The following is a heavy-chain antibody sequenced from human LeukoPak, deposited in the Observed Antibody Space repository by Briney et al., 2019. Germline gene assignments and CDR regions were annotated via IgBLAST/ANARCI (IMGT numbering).Heavy chain of an antibody. CDR2: ISSSGSTI. V-gene: IGHV3-48*03. CDR1: GFTFSSFE. Sequence: PGGSLRLSCAASGFTFSSFEMNWVRQAPGKGLEWVSYISSSGSTIYYADSVKGRFTISRDNAKNSLYLQMNSLRAEDTAVYYCARDEGGDMRLWGQGTLVTVSS. CDR3: ARDEGGDMRL. J-gene: IGHJ4*02. D-gene: IGHD2-15*01.